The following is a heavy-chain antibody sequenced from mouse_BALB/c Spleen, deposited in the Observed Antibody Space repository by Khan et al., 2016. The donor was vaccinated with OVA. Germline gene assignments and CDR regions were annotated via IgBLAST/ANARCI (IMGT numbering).Heavy chain of an antibody. D-gene: IGHD2-3*01. V-gene: IGHV1-7*01. CDR3: ARAIFDGYPPFAY. J-gene: IGHJ3*01. CDR2: ITPSTGYT. CDR1: GYTFISYW. Sequence: QMQLEESGAELAKPGASVKMSCKASGYTFISYWMHWVKQRPGQGLEWIGYITPSTGYTEYNQKFKDKATLTSDKSSSTAYMQLSSLTSEDSAVYDCARAIFDGYPPFAYWGQGTLVTVSA.